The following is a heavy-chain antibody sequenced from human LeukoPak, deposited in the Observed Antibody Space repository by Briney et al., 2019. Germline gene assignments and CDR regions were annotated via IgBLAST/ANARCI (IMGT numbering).Heavy chain of an antibody. V-gene: IGHV4-39*01. D-gene: IGHD6-13*01. J-gene: IGHJ4*02. Sequence: SETLSLTCTVSGGSISSSSYYWGWIRQPPGKGLEWIGSIYYSGSTYYNPSLKSRVTISVDTSKNQFSLKLSSVTAAGTAVYYCARSNISSWYYAGHFDYWGQGTLVTVSS. CDR2: IYYSGST. CDR1: GGSISSSSYY. CDR3: ARSNISSWYYAGHFDY.